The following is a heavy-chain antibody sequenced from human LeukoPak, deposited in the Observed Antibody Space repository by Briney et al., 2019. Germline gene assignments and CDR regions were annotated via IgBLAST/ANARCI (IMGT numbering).Heavy chain of an antibody. Sequence: GGSLRLSRAASGFTFSNYAMNWIRQAPGKGLEWVSHITGSGDNSYYTDSVKGRFTLSRDNSKNTLFLQIHSSRAEDTAVYYCTRDEGLVAGIWRALDIWGQGTMVTVSS. CDR3: TRDEGLVAGIWRALDI. CDR2: ITGSGDNS. J-gene: IGHJ3*02. D-gene: IGHD6-19*01. CDR1: GFTFSNYA. V-gene: IGHV3-23*01.